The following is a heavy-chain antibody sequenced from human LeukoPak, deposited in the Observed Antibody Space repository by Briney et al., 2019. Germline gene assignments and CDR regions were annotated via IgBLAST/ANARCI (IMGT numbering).Heavy chain of an antibody. Sequence: PGGSLRLSCAASGFTFSSYAMHWVRQAPGKGLEWVAVISYDGSNKYYADSVKGRFTISRDNSKNTLYLQMNSLRAEDTAVYYCARWVFWTYYFDYWGQGTLVTVSS. V-gene: IGHV3-30-3*01. CDR2: ISYDGSNK. D-gene: IGHD3/OR15-3a*01. CDR1: GFTFSSYA. CDR3: ARWVFWTYYFDY. J-gene: IGHJ4*02.